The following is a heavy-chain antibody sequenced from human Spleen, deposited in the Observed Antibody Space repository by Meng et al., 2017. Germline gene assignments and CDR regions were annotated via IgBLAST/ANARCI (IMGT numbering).Heavy chain of an antibody. Sequence: ASVKVSCKASGYTFTSYGISWVRQAPGQGLEWLGWINPGNGDTEYSQKFQGRVTITRDTSATTAYMELSSLRSEDTAVYYCAREQRGYSYGWYFDLWGRGTLVTVSS. CDR2: INPGNGDT. J-gene: IGHJ2*01. D-gene: IGHD5-18*01. CDR3: AREQRGYSYGWYFDL. V-gene: IGHV1-3*01. CDR1: GYTFTSYG.